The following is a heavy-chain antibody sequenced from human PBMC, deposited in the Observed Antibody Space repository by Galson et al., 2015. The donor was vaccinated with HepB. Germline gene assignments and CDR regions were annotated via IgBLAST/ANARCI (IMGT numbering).Heavy chain of an antibody. Sequence: SLRLSCAASGFTFSSYAMSWVRQAPGKGLEWVSAISGSGGSTYYADSVKGRFTISRDNSKNTLYLQMNSLRAEDTAVYYCAKDAGDRYCSGGSCYPFDYWGQGTLVTVSS. CDR1: GFTFSSYA. V-gene: IGHV3-23*01. CDR3: AKDAGDRYCSGGSCYPFDY. D-gene: IGHD2-15*01. J-gene: IGHJ4*02. CDR2: ISGSGGST.